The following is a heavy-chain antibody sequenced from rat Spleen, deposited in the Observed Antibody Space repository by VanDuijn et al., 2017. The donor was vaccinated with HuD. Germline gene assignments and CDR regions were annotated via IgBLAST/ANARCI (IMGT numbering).Heavy chain of an antibody. V-gene: IGHV5-20*01. CDR2: ISYDGGTT. CDR3: AKDISRTIAARSYWYFDF. J-gene: IGHJ1*01. D-gene: IGHD1-2*01. CDR1: GFTFSDYG. Sequence: EVQLVESGGGLVQPGRSLKLSCAASGFTFSDYGMAWVLQAPTKGLEWVASISYDGGTTYYLDSVKGRFTISRDNAKSTLSLQMESLRSEDKATYYCAKDISRTIAARSYWYFDFWGPGTMVTVSS.